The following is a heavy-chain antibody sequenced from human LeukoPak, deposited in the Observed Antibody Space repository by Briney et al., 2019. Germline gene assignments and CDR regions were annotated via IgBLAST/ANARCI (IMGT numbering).Heavy chain of an antibody. V-gene: IGHV3-15*01. CDR1: GFTFSNAW. CDR2: IKSKTDGGTT. CDR3: ARVWGSYRSYFDY. D-gene: IGHD1-26*01. Sequence: GGSLRLSCAASGFTFSNAWMSWVRQAPGKGLEWVGRIKSKTDGGTTDYAAPVKGRFTISRDDSKNTLYLQMNSLKTEDTAVYYCARVWGSYRSYFDYWGQGTLVTVSS. J-gene: IGHJ4*02.